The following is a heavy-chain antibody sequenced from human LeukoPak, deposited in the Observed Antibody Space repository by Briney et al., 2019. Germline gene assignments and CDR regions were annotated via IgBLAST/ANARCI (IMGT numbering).Heavy chain of an antibody. V-gene: IGHV1-18*01. Sequence: GASVKVSCKTSGYTFTSYAITWVRQAPGQGLEWMGWINVDNGDTNCAQKFQGRVTMTTDTSTSTAYMELRSLRSDDTAVYYCASGELFDYWGQGTLVTVSS. CDR1: GYTFTSYA. CDR2: INVDNGDT. CDR3: ASGELFDY. D-gene: IGHD1-26*01. J-gene: IGHJ4*02.